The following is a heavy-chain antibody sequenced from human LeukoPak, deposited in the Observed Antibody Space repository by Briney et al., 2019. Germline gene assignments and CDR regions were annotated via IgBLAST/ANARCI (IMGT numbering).Heavy chain of an antibody. Sequence: ASVKVSCKASGYTFTSYYMHWVRQAPGQGLEWMGIINPSGGSASYAQKFQGRVTMTRDTSTSTVYMELSSLRSEDTAVYYCAISSGYYGSAFDIWGQGTMVTVSS. CDR1: GYTFTSYY. J-gene: IGHJ3*02. D-gene: IGHD3-22*01. CDR2: INPSGGSA. CDR3: AISSGYYGSAFDI. V-gene: IGHV1-46*01.